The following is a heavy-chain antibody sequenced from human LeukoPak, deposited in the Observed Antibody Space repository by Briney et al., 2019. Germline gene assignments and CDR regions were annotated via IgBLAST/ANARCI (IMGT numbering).Heavy chain of an antibody. CDR2: IYPGDSDT. J-gene: IGHJ4*02. Sequence: GESLKISCKGSGYSFTSYWIGWVRQMPGKGLEWMGIIYPGDSDTRYSPSFQGQVTISADKSISTAYLQWSSLKASDTAMYYCARHDSTLALYGDFPLDYWGQGTLVTVSS. CDR1: GYSFTSYW. V-gene: IGHV5-51*01. CDR3: ARHDSTLALYGDFPLDY. D-gene: IGHD4-17*01.